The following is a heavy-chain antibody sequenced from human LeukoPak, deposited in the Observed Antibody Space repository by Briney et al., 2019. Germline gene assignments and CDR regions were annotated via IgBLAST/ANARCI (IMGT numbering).Heavy chain of an antibody. CDR3: ARGYMDKGVDY. D-gene: IGHD2-2*02. Sequence: SVKVSCKAAGYTFTSHYMQCVRQAAGQGLEWMGIINPIGGSTSYAQKFQGRVTMTRDMSTSTDYMELSSMRSEDTAVYYCARGYMDKGVDYWGQGTLVTVSS. CDR2: INPIGGST. V-gene: IGHV1-46*01. CDR1: GYTFTSHY. J-gene: IGHJ4*02.